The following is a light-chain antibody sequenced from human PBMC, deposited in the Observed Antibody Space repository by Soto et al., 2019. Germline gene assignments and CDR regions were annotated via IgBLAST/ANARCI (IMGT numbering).Light chain of an antibody. Sequence: DIQMTQSPSAKSASVGDRFTITFRSSQSISSWLAWYQQKPGKAPKLLIYKASTLKSGVPSRFSGSGSGTEFTLTVSSLQPDDFATYYCQHYNSYSEAFGQGTKVDI. V-gene: IGKV1-5*03. CDR1: QSISSW. CDR3: QHYNSYSEA. J-gene: IGKJ1*01. CDR2: KAS.